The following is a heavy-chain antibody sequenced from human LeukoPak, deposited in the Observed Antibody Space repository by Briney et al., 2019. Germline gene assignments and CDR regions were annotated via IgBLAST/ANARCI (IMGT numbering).Heavy chain of an antibody. Sequence: SGGSLRLSCATSGFTFSNYWMSWVRQAPGKGLEWVANINLDGSVKSYVDSVKGRFTISRDNAKNTLYLLMDSLRAEDTAVYYCARGSYWGGDYWGQGTLVTVSS. J-gene: IGHJ4*02. CDR1: GFTFSNYW. CDR3: ARGSYWGGDY. V-gene: IGHV3-7*01. D-gene: IGHD1-26*01. CDR2: INLDGSVK.